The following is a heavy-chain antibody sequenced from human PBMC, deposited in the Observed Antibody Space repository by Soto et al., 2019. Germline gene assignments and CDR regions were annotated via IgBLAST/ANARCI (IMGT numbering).Heavy chain of an antibody. CDR1: GYTFSSYG. CDR3: ARDDCSGGSCYIGY. J-gene: IGHJ4*02. V-gene: IGHV1-18*01. CDR2: ISTCNGNT. D-gene: IGHD2-15*01. Sequence: QVQLVQSGAEVKKPGASVKVSCKASGYTFSSYGISWVRQAPGQGLEWMGWISTCNGNTNYAQKLQGRVTMTTDTSTSTAYMELRSLRSDDTAVYYCARDDCSGGSCYIGYWGQGTLVTVSS.